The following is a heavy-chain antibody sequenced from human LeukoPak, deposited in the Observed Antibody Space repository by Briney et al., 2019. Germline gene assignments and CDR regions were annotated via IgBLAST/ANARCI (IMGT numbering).Heavy chain of an antibody. CDR1: GFTFSSYG. Sequence: GGSLRLSCAASGFTFSSYGMSWVRQAPGKGLEWVSAISGSGGTTYYADSVKGRFTISRDNSRNTLYLQMNSLRAEDTAVYYCAREGALTVTKDAFDIWGQGTMVTVSS. CDR2: ISGSGGTT. J-gene: IGHJ3*02. V-gene: IGHV3-23*01. CDR3: AREGALTVTKDAFDI. D-gene: IGHD4-17*01.